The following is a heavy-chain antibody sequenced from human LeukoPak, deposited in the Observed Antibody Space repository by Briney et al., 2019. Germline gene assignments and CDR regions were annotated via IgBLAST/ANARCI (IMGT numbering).Heavy chain of an antibody. CDR3: ARSDYDFWSGYYFRGFDY. D-gene: IGHD3-3*01. Sequence: GGSLRLSCAASEFAFSTYSMHWVRQVTGKGLVWVAHIKSDGSITNYADSVKGRFTISRDNAKNTLYLQMNSLRPEDTAVYYCARSDYDFWSGYYFRGFDYWGQGTLVTVSS. J-gene: IGHJ4*02. V-gene: IGHV3-74*01. CDR2: IKSDGSIT. CDR1: EFAFSTYS.